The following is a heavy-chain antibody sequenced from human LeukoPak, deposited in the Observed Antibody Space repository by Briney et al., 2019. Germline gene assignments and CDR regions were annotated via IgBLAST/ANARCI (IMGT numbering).Heavy chain of an antibody. CDR1: GFTIDAYA. CDR3: ATWAFYHGLDV. Sequence: QAGGSLTLSCAASGFTIDAYAMHWVCQPPGKGLEWVSLINADGGRTYYADSVKGRFTISRDNSKNSLYLQMNSLRTEDTALYYCATWAFYHGLDVWGQGTTVTVSS. D-gene: IGHD2/OR15-2a*01. J-gene: IGHJ6*02. V-gene: IGHV3-43*02. CDR2: INADGGRT.